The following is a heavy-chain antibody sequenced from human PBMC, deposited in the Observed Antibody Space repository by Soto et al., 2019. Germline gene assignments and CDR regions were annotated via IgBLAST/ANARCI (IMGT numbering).Heavy chain of an antibody. CDR3: ARVGGGYCSSTSCQPGNWFDP. CDR2: IYYSGST. Sequence: QVQLQESGPGLVKPSETLSLTCTVSGGSISSYYWSWIRQPPGEGLEWIGYIYYSGSTNYNPSLKSRVTISVDTSKNQFSLKLSSVTAADTAVYYCARVGGGYCSSTSCQPGNWFDPWGQGTLVTVSS. CDR1: GGSISSYY. J-gene: IGHJ5*02. D-gene: IGHD2-2*01. V-gene: IGHV4-59*01.